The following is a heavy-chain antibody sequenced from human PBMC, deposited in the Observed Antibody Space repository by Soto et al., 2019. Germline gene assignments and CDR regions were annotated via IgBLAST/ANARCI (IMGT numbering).Heavy chain of an antibody. V-gene: IGHV1-3*01. D-gene: IGHD6-19*01. CDR2: INAGNGST. Sequence: ASVKVSCKASGYTFTSYAMHWVRQAPGQRLEWMGWINAGNGSTKYSQKFQGRVTITRDTSASTAYMELSSLRSEDTAVYYCARVQWLILDYWGQGALVTVSS. CDR3: ARVQWLILDY. CDR1: GYTFTSYA. J-gene: IGHJ4*02.